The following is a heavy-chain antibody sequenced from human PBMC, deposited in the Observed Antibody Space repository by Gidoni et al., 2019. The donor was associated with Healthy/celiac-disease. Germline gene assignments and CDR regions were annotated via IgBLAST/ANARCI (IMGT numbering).Heavy chain of an antibody. D-gene: IGHD6-19*01. CDR1: GGSISSGDYY. CDR2: IYYSGST. Sequence: QVQLQESGPGLVKPSQTLSLTCTVSGGSISSGDYYWSWIRQPPGKGLEWIGYIYYSGSTYFNPSLKSRVTISVDTSKNQFSLKLSSVTAADTAVYYCARAVIGYSSGWALDYWGQGTLVTVSS. V-gene: IGHV4-30-4*01. CDR3: ARAVIGYSSGWALDY. J-gene: IGHJ4*02.